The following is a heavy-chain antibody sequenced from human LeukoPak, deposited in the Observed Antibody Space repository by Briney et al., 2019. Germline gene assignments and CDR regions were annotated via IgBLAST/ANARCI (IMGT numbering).Heavy chain of an antibody. CDR2: IYPRDGST. Sequence: ALVKVSCKAAGYTFTSNYIHWVRQAPGQGLEWMGMIYPRDGSTSYAQKFQGRVTVTRDTSTSTVHMELSGLRSEDTAVYYCARDQEGFDYWGQGTLVTVSS. V-gene: IGHV1-46*01. CDR3: ARDQEGFDY. J-gene: IGHJ4*02. CDR1: GYTFTSNY.